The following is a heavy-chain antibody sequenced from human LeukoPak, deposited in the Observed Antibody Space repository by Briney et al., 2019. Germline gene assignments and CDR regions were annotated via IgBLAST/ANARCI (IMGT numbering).Heavy chain of an antibody. D-gene: IGHD6-19*01. J-gene: IGHJ4*02. CDR2: INHSGST. Sequence: SETLSLTCAVYGGSFSGYYWSWIRQPPGKGLEWIGEINHSGSTNYNPSLKSRVTISVDTSKNQFSLKLSSVTAADTAVYYCARVWYSSGWYYFDYWGQGTLATVSS. CDR3: ARVWYSSGWYYFDY. V-gene: IGHV4-34*01. CDR1: GGSFSGYY.